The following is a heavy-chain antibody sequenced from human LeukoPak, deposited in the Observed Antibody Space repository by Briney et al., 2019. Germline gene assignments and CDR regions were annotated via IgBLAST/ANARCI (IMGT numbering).Heavy chain of an antibody. D-gene: IGHD1-20*01. V-gene: IGHV3-30-3*01. Sequence: PGGSLRLSCAASGFTFSSYAMHWVRQAPGKGLEWVAVISYDGSNKYYADSVKGRFTISRDNSKNTLYLQMNSLRAEDTAIYYCGVTGTELDYWGQGTLVTVSS. CDR1: GFTFSSYA. CDR3: GVTGTELDY. J-gene: IGHJ4*02. CDR2: ISYDGSNK.